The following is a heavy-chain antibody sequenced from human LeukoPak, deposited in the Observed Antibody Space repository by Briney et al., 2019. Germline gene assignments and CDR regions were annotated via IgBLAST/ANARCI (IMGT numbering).Heavy chain of an antibody. CDR2: INPNSGGT. J-gene: IGHJ5*02. CDR1: GYTFTGYY. CDR3: ARVLPVLRYFDWLKRGGWFDP. D-gene: IGHD3-9*01. V-gene: IGHV1-2*02. Sequence: ASVKVSCKASGYTFTGYYMHWVRHAPGQGLEWMGWINPNSGGTNYAQKFQGRVTMTRDTSISTAYMELSRLRSDDTAVYYCARVLPVLRYFDWLKRGGWFDPWGQGTLVTVSS.